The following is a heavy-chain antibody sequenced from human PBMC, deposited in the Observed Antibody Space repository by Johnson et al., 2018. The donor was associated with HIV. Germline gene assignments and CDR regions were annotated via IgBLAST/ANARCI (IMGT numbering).Heavy chain of an antibody. CDR3: TTDGGPDYYDSSAPSGAFDI. CDR2: IKSKTDGGTT. J-gene: IGHJ3*02. CDR1: GFTFSNAW. Sequence: VQLVESGGGLVKPGGSLRLSCAASGFTFSNAWMSWVRQAPGKGLEWVGRIKSKTDGGTTDYAAPVKGRFTISRDDSKNTLYLQMNSLKTEDTAVYYCTTDGGPDYYDSSAPSGAFDIWGQGTMVTVSS. D-gene: IGHD3-22*01. V-gene: IGHV3-15*01.